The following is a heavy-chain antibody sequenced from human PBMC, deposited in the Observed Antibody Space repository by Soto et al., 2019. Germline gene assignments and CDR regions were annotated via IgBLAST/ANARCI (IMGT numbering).Heavy chain of an antibody. Sequence: PGGSLRLSCVASGFTFSDYYMTWIRQAPGKGPEWVSYISSSGTGIYYADSMRGRFTISRDNAKNSLYLQMSSLRAEDTAVYYCARAYSDAFDIWGQGTVVTVSS. CDR3: ARAYSDAFDI. D-gene: IGHD2-15*01. CDR1: GFTFSDYY. J-gene: IGHJ3*02. V-gene: IGHV3-11*01. CDR2: ISSSGTGI.